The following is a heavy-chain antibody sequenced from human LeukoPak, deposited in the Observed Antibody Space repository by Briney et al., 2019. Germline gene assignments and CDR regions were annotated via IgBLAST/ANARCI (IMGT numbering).Heavy chain of an antibody. V-gene: IGHV4-39*01. CDR2: IYYSGST. CDR3: ARKNQYVLPDY. CDR1: GGSISSSSYY. Sequence: PSETLSLTCTVSGGSISSSSYYWGWIRQPPGKGLEWIGSIYYSGSTYYNPSLKSRVTISVDTSKNQFSLKLSSVTAADTAVYYCARKNQYVLPDYWGQGTLVTVSS. D-gene: IGHD2-15*01. J-gene: IGHJ4*02.